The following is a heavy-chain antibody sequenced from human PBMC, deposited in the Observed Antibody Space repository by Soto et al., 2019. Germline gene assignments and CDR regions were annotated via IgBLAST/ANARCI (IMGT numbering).Heavy chain of an antibody. CDR1: GGSISSYY. V-gene: IGHV4-59*01. J-gene: IGHJ6*02. CDR2: IYYSGST. Sequence: SETLSLTCTVSGGSISSYYWSWIRQPPGKGLEWIGYIYYSGSTNYNPSLKSRVTISVDTSKNQFSLKLSSVTAADTAVYYCAGWTLTTSGVDVWGQGTTVTVSS. D-gene: IGHD4-4*01. CDR3: AGWTLTTSGVDV.